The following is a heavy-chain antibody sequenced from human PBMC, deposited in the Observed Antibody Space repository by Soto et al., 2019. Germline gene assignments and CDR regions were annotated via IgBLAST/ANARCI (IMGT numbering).Heavy chain of an antibody. CDR1: GGSFSGYY. V-gene: IGHV4-34*01. D-gene: IGHD3-3*01. CDR3: ARENLYYDFWSRSWFDP. J-gene: IGHJ5*02. CDR2: INHSGST. Sequence: QVQLQQWGAGLLKPSETLSLTCAVYGGSFSGYYWSWIRQPPGKGLEWIGEINHSGSTNYNPSLTSRVTISVDTSKNQFSLKLSSVTAADTAVYYCARENLYYDFWSRSWFDPWGQGTLVTVSS.